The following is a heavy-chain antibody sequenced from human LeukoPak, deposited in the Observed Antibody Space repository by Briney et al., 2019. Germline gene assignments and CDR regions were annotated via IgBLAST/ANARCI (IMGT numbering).Heavy chain of an antibody. Sequence: GRFLRLSCAASGFTFSNYWMHWVRRAPGKGLVWVSRINSDGSSTTYADSVKGRFTISRDNGQNTLYLQMNSLRAEDTAVYYCAREGRGYSYAFEYWGQGTLVTVSS. J-gene: IGHJ4*02. V-gene: IGHV3-74*01. CDR1: GFTFSNYW. CDR3: AREGRGYSYAFEY. D-gene: IGHD5-18*01. CDR2: INSDGSST.